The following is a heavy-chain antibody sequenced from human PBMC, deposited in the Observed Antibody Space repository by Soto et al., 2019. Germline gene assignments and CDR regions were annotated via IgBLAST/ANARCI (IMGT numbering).Heavy chain of an antibody. J-gene: IGHJ5*02. Sequence: PGGSLRLSCAASGFTFSDYYMSWIRQAPGKGLEWVSYISSSSSYTNYADSVKGRFTISRDNAKNSLYLQMNSLRAEDTAVYYCARPRIHYCSGGSCYLDWFDPWGQGTLVTVSS. CDR2: ISSSSSYT. CDR3: ARPRIHYCSGGSCYLDWFDP. D-gene: IGHD2-15*01. CDR1: GFTFSDYY. V-gene: IGHV3-11*06.